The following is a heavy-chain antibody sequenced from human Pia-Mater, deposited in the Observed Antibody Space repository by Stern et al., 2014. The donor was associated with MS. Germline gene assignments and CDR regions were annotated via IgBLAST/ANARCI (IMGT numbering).Heavy chain of an antibody. D-gene: IGHD1-26*01. CDR2: LIPIFGTA. CDR1: GGTFSSYA. Sequence: VQLVESGAEVKKPGSSVKVSCKASGGTFSSYAISWVRQAPGQGLAWMGGLIPIFGTANYAQKFQGRVTITADKSTSTAYMELSSLRSEDTAVYYCARRGMGATTKYGMDVWGQGTTVTVSS. V-gene: IGHV1-69*06. J-gene: IGHJ6*02. CDR3: ARRGMGATTKYGMDV.